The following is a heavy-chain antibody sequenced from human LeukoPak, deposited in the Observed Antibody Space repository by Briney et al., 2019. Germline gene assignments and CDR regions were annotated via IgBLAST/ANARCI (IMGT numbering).Heavy chain of an antibody. Sequence: GGSLRLSCAASGFTFTNSWMSWIRQAPGKGLEWVANINQDGSEKYYVDSVMGRFTISRDNADNSLYLQMNSLRAEDTAVYYCTKDWWFGESWVFQHWGQGTLVTVSS. CDR2: INQDGSEK. CDR1: GFTFTNSW. V-gene: IGHV3-7*01. CDR3: TKDWWFGESWVFQH. D-gene: IGHD3-10*01. J-gene: IGHJ1*01.